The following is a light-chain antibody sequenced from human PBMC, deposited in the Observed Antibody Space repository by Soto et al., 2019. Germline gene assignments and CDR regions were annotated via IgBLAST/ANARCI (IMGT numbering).Light chain of an antibody. CDR3: QQTNSFPLT. V-gene: IGKV1-12*01. CDR2: AAS. Sequence: DIQMTQSPSSVSASVGDRVTITCRASQGISSWLARYQQKPGQAPNLLIYAASSLQSGVPSRFSGSGSGTDFTLTISSLQPEDFATYYCQQTNSFPLTFGGGTKVEIK. J-gene: IGKJ4*01. CDR1: QGISSW.